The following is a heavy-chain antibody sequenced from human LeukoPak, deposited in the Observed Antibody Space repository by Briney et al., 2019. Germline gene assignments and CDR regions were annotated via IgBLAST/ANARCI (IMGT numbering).Heavy chain of an antibody. Sequence: ASVKVSCKASGYTFTSYDINWVRQATGQGLEWMGWMNPYSGNTDYAQKFRGRVTMTRNTSISTVYMELSSLRSEDTAVYYCASSLAYQLLSQAYYYGMDVWGQGTTVTVSS. V-gene: IGHV1-8*01. CDR2: MNPYSGNT. D-gene: IGHD2-2*01. CDR1: GYTFTSYD. J-gene: IGHJ6*02. CDR3: ASSLAYQLLSQAYYYGMDV.